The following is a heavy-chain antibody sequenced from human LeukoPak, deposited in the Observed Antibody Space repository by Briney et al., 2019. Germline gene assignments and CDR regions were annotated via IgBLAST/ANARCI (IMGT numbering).Heavy chain of an antibody. CDR2: IYYSGST. D-gene: IGHD2-2*02. CDR1: GGSISSYY. J-gene: IGHJ4*02. V-gene: IGHV4-59*01. CDR3: ARAIPRDY. Sequence: SETLSLTCTVSGGSISSYYWRWIRQPPGKGLEWIGYIYYSGSTNYNPSLKSRVTISVDTSKNQFSLKLSSVTAADTAVYYCARAIPRDYWGQGTLVTVSS.